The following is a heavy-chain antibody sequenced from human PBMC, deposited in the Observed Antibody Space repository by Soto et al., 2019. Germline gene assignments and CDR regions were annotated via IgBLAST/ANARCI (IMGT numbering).Heavy chain of an antibody. D-gene: IGHD6-19*01. CDR1: GFTFSNYA. CDR3: ASRSSGWYFDY. V-gene: IGHV3-23*01. CDR2: ISGSGGST. J-gene: IGHJ4*02. Sequence: EVQLLESGGGLVQPGGSLRLSCAAPGFTFSNYAMNWVRQAPGKGLEWVSVISGSGGSTYYADSVKGRFTISRDNSKNTLYLQMNSLRGEDTVVYYCASRSSGWYFDYWGQGTLVTVSS.